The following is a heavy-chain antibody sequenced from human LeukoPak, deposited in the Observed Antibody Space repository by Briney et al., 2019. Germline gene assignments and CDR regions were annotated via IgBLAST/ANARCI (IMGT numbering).Heavy chain of an antibody. V-gene: IGHV3-21*01. CDR3: ARDVYSSGWTFDY. J-gene: IGHJ4*02. Sequence: GGSLRLSCAASGFTFSSYSMNWVRQAPGKGLEWVSSISSSSSYIYYADSVKGRFTISRDNAKNSLYLQMNTLRAEDTAVYYCARDVYSSGWTFDYWGQGTLVTVSS. CDR1: GFTFSSYS. D-gene: IGHD6-19*01. CDR2: ISSSSSYI.